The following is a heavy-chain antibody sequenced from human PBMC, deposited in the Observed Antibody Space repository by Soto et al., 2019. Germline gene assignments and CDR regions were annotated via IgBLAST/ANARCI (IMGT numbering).Heavy chain of an antibody. CDR2: IIPIFGTA. D-gene: IGHD6-13*01. V-gene: IGHV1-69*13. Sequence: VKVSCKSSGGTFSSYDISCVRQAPGQGLEWMGGIIPIFGTANYAQKFQGRVTITADESTSTAYMELSSLRSEDTAVYYCARDRTGGGSSCFDYWGQGTLVTVSS. CDR1: GGTFSSYD. J-gene: IGHJ4*02. CDR3: ARDRTGGGSSCFDY.